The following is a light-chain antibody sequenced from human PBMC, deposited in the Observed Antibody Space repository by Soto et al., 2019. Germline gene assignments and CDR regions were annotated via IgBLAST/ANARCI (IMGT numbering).Light chain of an antibody. J-gene: IGKJ4*01. Sequence: DIQMTQSPSSLSASVGDRVTITCRASQSINSYLTWYQQKPGKAPKLLIYAASSLRSGTPSRFSGSRSGTAITLTISSLQPEDFATYYCQQSYNAPLTFGGGTKVEIK. CDR3: QQSYNAPLT. CDR1: QSINSY. V-gene: IGKV1-39*01. CDR2: AAS.